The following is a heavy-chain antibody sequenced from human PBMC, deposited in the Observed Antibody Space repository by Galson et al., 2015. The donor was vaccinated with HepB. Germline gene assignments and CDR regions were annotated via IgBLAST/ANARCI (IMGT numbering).Heavy chain of an antibody. CDR3: ARIPEAQIGFYGMDV. J-gene: IGHJ6*02. CDR2: IDWDDDK. Sequence: PALVKPTPTLTLTCTFSGFSLSTSGMCVSWIRQPPGKALEWLALIDWDDDKYYSTSLKTRLTISKDTSKNQVVLTMTNMDPVDTATYYCARIPEAQIGFYGMDVWGQGTTVTVSS. D-gene: IGHD2-15*01. V-gene: IGHV2-70*01. CDR1: GFSLSTSGMC.